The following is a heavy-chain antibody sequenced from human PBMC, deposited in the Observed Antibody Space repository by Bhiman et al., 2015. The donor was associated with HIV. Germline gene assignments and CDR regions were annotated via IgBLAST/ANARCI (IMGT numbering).Heavy chain of an antibody. CDR1: GFTFSIYS. J-gene: IGHJ4*02. CDR2: ISSSSIYT. D-gene: IGHD4-17*01. V-gene: IGHV3-21*03. CDR3: ARDPTTVTTAEYEYYFDY. Sequence: EVQLVESGGGLVKPGGSLRLSCAASGFTFSIYSMNWVRQAPGKGLEWVSSISSSSIYTYYAGSVKGRFTVSRDNAKNSLYLQMNSLRAEDTAVYFCARDPTTVTTAEYEYYFDYWGQGTLVTVSS.